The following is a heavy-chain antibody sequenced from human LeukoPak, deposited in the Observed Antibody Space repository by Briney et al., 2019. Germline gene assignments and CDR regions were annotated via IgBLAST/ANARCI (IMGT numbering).Heavy chain of an antibody. D-gene: IGHD4-23*01. J-gene: IGHJ4*02. CDR3: ARDSMTTVATPFPLWHY. CDR2: ISAYNGNT. V-gene: IGHV1-18*01. Sequence: ASVKVSCKASGYTFTSYGISWVRQAPGQGLEWMGWISAYNGNTNYAQKLQGRVTMTTGTSTSTAYMELRSLRSDDTAVYYCARDSMTTVATPFPLWHYWGQGTLVTVSS. CDR1: GYTFTSYG.